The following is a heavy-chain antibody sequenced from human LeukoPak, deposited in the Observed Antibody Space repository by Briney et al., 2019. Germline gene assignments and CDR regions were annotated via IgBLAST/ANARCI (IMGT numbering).Heavy chain of an antibody. CDR3: ARSHYYDSSGYYYFDY. D-gene: IGHD3-22*01. J-gene: IGHJ4*02. V-gene: IGHV5-51*01. CDR2: IYPGDSDT. Sequence: ESLKISCKGSGYSFTSYWIGWVRQMPGKGLEWMGIIYPGDSDTRYSPPFQGQVAISADKSISTAYLQWSSLKASDTAMYYCARSHYYDSSGYYYFDYWGQGTLVTVSS. CDR1: GYSFTSYW.